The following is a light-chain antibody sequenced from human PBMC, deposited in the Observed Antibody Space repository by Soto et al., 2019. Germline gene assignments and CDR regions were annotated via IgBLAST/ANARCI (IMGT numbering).Light chain of an antibody. J-gene: IGKJ3*01. CDR2: GAS. CDR1: QSVSSSY. Sequence: EIVLTKSPGTLSLSPGERATLSCRASQSVSSSYLAWYQQKPGQAPRLLIYGASSRATGIPERFSGSGSGTDFTLTISRLEPEDFAVYYCQQYGSSPGFTFGPGTKVDIK. V-gene: IGKV3-20*01. CDR3: QQYGSSPGFT.